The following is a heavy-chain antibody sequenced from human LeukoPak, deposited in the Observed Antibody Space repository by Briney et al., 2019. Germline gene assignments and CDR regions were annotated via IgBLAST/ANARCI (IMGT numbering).Heavy chain of an antibody. Sequence: GGSLRLSCAASGFTFSSCGMSWVRQTPGKGVEWVSGISGSGGRKYQADSVKVRFTISRDHSKNTLYLQMSSLRAQDTAVYYCARHLEGAKVAATPNSYYYGMDVWGQGTTVTVSS. J-gene: IGHJ6*02. CDR3: ARHLEGAKVAATPNSYYYGMDV. CDR2: ISGSGGRK. CDR1: GFTFSSCG. D-gene: IGHD2-15*01. V-gene: IGHV3-23*01.